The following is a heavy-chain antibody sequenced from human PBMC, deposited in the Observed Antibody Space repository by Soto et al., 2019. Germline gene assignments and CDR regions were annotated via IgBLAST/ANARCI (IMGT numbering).Heavy chain of an antibody. D-gene: IGHD3-10*01. CDR2: ISSNGGST. Sequence: PGGSLRLSCSASGFTFSSYAMHWVRQAPGKGLEYVSAISSNGGSTYHADSVKGRFTISRDNSKNTLYLQMSSLRAEDTAVYYCVKPASYYGSGSYSTDWGQGTLVTVSS. J-gene: IGHJ4*02. CDR3: VKPASYYGSGSYSTD. V-gene: IGHV3-64D*08. CDR1: GFTFSSYA.